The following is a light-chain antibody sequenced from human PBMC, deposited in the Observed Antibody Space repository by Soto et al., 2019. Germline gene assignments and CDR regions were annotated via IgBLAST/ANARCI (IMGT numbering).Light chain of an antibody. CDR1: SSNVGSYT. Sequence: QSVLTQPPSASGTPGQRVTISCSGSSSNVGSYTVYWYQQLPGTAPKVLIYSGNRRPSGVPARFSGSKSGTSASLAISGLQSEDEADYYCAAWDDSLHGVVFGGGTKVTVL. J-gene: IGLJ2*01. CDR3: AAWDDSLHGVV. CDR2: SGN. V-gene: IGLV1-44*01.